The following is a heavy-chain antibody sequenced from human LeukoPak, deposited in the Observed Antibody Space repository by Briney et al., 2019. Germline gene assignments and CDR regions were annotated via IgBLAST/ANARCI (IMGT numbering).Heavy chain of an antibody. CDR2: VYCSGTT. CDR3: ARLHWRLPYDP. J-gene: IGHJ5*02. Sequence: SETLSLTCTVSSVTISSASYYWGWIRQPPGEGLEGIGNVYCSGTTYYNPALQRRLTISVDTADNQFSLRLRSVTAADKGVYYCARLHWRLPYDPWGQGTLVTVSS. D-gene: IGHD6-25*01. CDR1: SVTISSASYY. V-gene: IGHV4-39*01.